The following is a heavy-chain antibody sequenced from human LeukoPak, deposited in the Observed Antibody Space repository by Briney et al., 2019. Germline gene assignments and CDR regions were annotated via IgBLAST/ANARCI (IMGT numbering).Heavy chain of an antibody. J-gene: IGHJ4*02. D-gene: IGHD6-13*01. CDR2: ITGSGDTT. CDR3: TTAGYSRYA. V-gene: IGHV3-23*01. CDR1: GFTFSSYA. Sequence: GGSLRLSCAASGFTFSSYAVTWVRQAPGKGLEWVSGITGSGDTTFYADSVKGRFTISRDNSKNTLYLQMNSLKTEDTAVYYCTTAGYSRYAGGQGTLVTVSS.